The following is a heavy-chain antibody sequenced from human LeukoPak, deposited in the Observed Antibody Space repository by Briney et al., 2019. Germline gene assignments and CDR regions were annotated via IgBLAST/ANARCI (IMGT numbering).Heavy chain of an antibody. V-gene: IGHV3-30*02. J-gene: IGHJ4*02. CDR3: AKVTGWYPEY. Sequence: GGSLRLSCAVSEFTFSTYGMHWVRQAPGRGLEWVAFIRHDGSNKYYADSVKGRFTISRDNSKNTLYLQMNSLRPEDTAVYYCAKVTGWYPEYWGQGTLVTVSS. CDR1: EFTFSTYG. CDR2: IRHDGSNK. D-gene: IGHD6-19*01.